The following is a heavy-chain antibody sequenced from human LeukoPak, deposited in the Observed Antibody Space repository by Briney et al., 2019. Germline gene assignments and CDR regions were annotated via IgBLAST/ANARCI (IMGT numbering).Heavy chain of an antibody. CDR1: GYTFSTYS. CDR3: ARNAGSYFEFAP. Sequence: ASVKVSCKTSGYTFSTYSLSWVRQAPGQGLEWMGWISGNSGKTHYAQKFQDRVTLTTDTSSTTAFMELRSLRSDDTAMYYCARNAGSYFEFAPWGQGTLVTVSS. D-gene: IGHD1-26*01. CDR2: ISGNSGKT. V-gene: IGHV1-18*01. J-gene: IGHJ5*02.